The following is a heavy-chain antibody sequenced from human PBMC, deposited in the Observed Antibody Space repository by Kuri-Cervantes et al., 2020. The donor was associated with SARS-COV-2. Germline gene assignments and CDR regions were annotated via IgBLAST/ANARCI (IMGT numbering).Heavy chain of an antibody. CDR3: ARGTLSAVPATFLGLGFYRYYFMNV. V-gene: IGHV4-34*01. CDR1: GGSFSGYN. J-gene: IGHJ6*03. Sequence: GSLRLSCAVYGGSFSGYNWNWIRQPPGKGLEWIGEINQSGSTNYNPSLQSRVAISVDTSKNQFSLKLSSVTAADTAVYYCARGTLSAVPATFLGLGFYRYYFMNVWGKGTTVTVSS. D-gene: IGHD2/OR15-2a*01. CDR2: INQSGST.